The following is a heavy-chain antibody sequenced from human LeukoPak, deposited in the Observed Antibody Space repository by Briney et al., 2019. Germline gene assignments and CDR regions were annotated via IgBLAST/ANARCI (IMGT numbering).Heavy chain of an antibody. V-gene: IGHV4-4*02. CDR2: IYHSGST. CDR1: GGSISSTNW. J-gene: IGHJ4*02. Sequence: SETLSLTCTVSGGSISSTNWWSWVRQSPGKGLEWIGEIYHSGSTNYKPSLRSRVTISVDKSENQFSLKLSSVTAADTAVYYCANSIDFDYGDYYFDYWGQGALVTISS. CDR3: ANSIDFDYGDYYFDY. D-gene: IGHD4-17*01.